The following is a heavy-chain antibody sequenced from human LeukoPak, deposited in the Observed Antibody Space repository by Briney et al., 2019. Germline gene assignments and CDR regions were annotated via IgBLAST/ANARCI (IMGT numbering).Heavy chain of an antibody. CDR3: ARDGWFDP. V-gene: IGHV1-69*13. CDR2: LIPIFGTA. J-gene: IGHJ5*02. CDR1: RGTFSTYA. Sequence: SVKVSCKASRGTFSTYAISWVRQAPGQGLEWMGGLIPIFGTANYAQKFQGRVTITADESTSTAYMELSSLRSEDTAVYYCARDGWFDPWGQGTLVTVSS.